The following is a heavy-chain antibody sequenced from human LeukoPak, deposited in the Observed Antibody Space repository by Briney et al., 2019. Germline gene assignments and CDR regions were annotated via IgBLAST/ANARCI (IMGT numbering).Heavy chain of an antibody. J-gene: IGHJ4*02. D-gene: IGHD4-23*01. Sequence: GGSLRLSCAASGFTFSSYSMNWVRQAPGKGLEWVSSISSSSSYIYYADSVKGRFTISRDNAKNSPYLQMNSLRAEDTAVYYCARDGIGNPFDYWGQGTLVTVSS. V-gene: IGHV3-21*01. CDR2: ISSSSSYI. CDR1: GFTFSSYS. CDR3: ARDGIGNPFDY.